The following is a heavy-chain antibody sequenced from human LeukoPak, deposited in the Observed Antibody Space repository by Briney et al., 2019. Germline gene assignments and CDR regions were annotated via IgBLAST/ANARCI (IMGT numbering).Heavy chain of an antibody. CDR2: ISGSGGST. CDR3: AKGEGDGYIYYYYMDV. D-gene: IGHD5-24*01. J-gene: IGHJ6*03. Sequence: GGSLTLSCAASGFTFSRYAMSWVRQAPGKGLEWVSAISGSGGSTYYADSVKGRVTISRYNSQKTLYLQMNSLRDEDTAVYYCAKGEGDGYIYYYYMDVWGKGTTVTVSS. V-gene: IGHV3-23*01. CDR1: GFTFSRYA.